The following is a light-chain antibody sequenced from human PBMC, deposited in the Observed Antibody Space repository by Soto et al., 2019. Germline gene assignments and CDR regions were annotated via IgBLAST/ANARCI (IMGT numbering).Light chain of an antibody. CDR1: QSISFW. CDR3: QQYYNFPT. CDR2: DAS. V-gene: IGKV1-5*01. Sequence: DIQMTKSPSTLSASIGDRVTMTCRASQSISFWLAWYQQKPGKAPKVLIYDASSLESGVPSRFSGSRSGTEFTLTISSLQPDDFATYYCQQYYNFPTFGQGTRLEIK. J-gene: IGKJ5*01.